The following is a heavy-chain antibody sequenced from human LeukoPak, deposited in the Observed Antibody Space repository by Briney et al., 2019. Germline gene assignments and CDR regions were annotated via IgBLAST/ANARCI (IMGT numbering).Heavy chain of an antibody. V-gene: IGHV3-74*01. CDR3: ARTIGSKNAFDL. J-gene: IGHJ3*01. CDR1: RFTFSSYW. Sequence: GGSLRLSCAASRFTFSSYWMHWVRQAPGKGLVWVSRIDTDGSTTTYTDSVKGRFTISRDNAKNTLYLQMNSLRAEDTAVYYCARTIGSKNAFDLRGQGTMVTVSS. CDR2: IDTDGSTT. D-gene: IGHD1-26*01.